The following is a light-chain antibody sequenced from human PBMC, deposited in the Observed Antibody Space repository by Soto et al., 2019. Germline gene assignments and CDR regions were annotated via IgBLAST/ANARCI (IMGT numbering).Light chain of an antibody. CDR3: SSYTTSITDG. CDR1: SSDVGGYNY. J-gene: IGLJ1*01. CDR2: EVS. Sequence: QSVLTQPASVSGYPGQSITISCTGTSSDVGGYNYVSWYQQHPGKAPKLMIYEVSNRPSGVSNRFSGSKSGNTASLTISGRQAEDEADYYCSSYTTSITDGFGTGTKVTVL. V-gene: IGLV2-14*01.